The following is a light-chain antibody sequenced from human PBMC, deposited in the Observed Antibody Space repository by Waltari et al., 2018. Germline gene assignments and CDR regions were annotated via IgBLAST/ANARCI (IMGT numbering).Light chain of an antibody. J-gene: IGKJ5*01. CDR3: QQLNSYSLIT. CDR1: QGRSNY. Sequence: DIQLTQSPSLLSASLGDRVTITCRASQGRSNYLAWYQQQPGKAPKLPISATSTLQSGVPSRFSGSGSGTEFTLTISDLQPEDFTTYYCQQLNSYSLITFGQGTRLEIK. CDR2: ATS. V-gene: IGKV1-9*01.